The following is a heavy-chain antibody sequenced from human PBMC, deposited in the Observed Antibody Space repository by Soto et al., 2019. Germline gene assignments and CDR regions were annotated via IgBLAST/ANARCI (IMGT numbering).Heavy chain of an antibody. CDR2: INAGNGNT. D-gene: IGHD3-10*01. V-gene: IGHV1-3*01. CDR3: AREAMVRGVIITDYYYYYMDV. J-gene: IGHJ6*03. CDR1: GYTFTSYA. Sequence: GASVKVSCKASGYTFTSYAMHWVRQAPGQRLEWMGWINAGNGNTKYSQKFQGRVTITRDTSASTAYMELSSLRSEDTAVYYCAREAMVRGVIITDYYYYYMDVWGKGTTVTVSS.